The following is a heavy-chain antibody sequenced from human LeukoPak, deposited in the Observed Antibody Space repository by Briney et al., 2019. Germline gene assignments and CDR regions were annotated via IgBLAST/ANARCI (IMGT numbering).Heavy chain of an antibody. CDR1: LYTFTSYG. D-gene: IGHD2-15*01. V-gene: IGHV1-18*01. CDR2: ISASNGNT. CDR3: ARASFYCRGGSGYSGLRHPAPPSFDY. J-gene: IGHJ4*02. Sequence: ASVRVSCKASLYTFTSYGISWVRQAPGQGVEWMGWISASNGNTNYAQKRQGRVTMTTDTSTRTAYMEMRSLSSDDTAVYYCARASFYCRGGSGYSGLRHPAPPSFDYWGQGTLVTVSS.